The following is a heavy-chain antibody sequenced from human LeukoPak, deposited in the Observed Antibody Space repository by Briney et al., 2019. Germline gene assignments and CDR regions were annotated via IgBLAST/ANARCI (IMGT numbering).Heavy chain of an antibody. CDR3: ARDRGCSGGSCYPMKHNWFDP. J-gene: IGHJ5*02. D-gene: IGHD2-15*01. CDR1: GGTLSSYA. Sequence: SVKVSCKASGGTLSSYAISWVRQAPGQGLEWMGRIIPIFGTANYAQKFQGRVTITTDESTSTAYMELSSLRSEDTAVYYCARDRGCSGGSCYPMKHNWFDPWGQGTLVTVSS. V-gene: IGHV1-69*05. CDR2: IIPIFGTA.